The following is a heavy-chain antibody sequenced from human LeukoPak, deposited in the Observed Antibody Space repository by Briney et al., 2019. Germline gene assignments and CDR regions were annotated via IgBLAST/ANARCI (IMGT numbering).Heavy chain of an antibody. V-gene: IGHV4-39*01. CDR2: FCSSGDT. Sequence: SETLSLTCTVSSGSISSTNYCWGWIRQPPGKGLEWIGTFCSSGDTFYIPSLKSRVIISADTSKNRFSLRLNSLIATDTALYYCARQRAPHTARIAPRTNWFDSCGQGILV. J-gene: IGHJ5*01. CDR3: ARQRAPHTARIAPRTNWFDS. CDR1: SGSISSTNYC. D-gene: IGHD2/OR15-2a*01.